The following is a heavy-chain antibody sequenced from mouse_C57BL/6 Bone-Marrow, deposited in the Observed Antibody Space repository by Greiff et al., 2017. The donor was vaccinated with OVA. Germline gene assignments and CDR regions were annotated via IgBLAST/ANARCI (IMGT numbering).Heavy chain of an antibody. CDR2: ISDGGSYT. CDR3: ARGDTTGPHY. J-gene: IGHJ2*01. CDR1: GFTFSSYA. Sequence: EVKVVESGGGLVKPGGSLKLSCAASGFTFSSYAMSWVRQTPEKRLEWVATISDGGSYTYYPDNVKGRFTISRDKAKNNLYLQMSHLKSEDTAMYYCARGDTTGPHYWGQGATLTVSS. D-gene: IGHD1-1*01. V-gene: IGHV5-4*03.